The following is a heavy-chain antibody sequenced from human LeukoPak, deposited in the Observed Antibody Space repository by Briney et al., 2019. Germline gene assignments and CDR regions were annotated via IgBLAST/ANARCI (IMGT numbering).Heavy chain of an antibody. Sequence: SQTLSLTCAISGDSVSSDSAAWIWIRPSPSRGLEWLGRTYYRSKWYSDYALSVKGRITINPDTSKNQFSLQLNSVTPEDTAVYCCARTIAAGTIDYWGQGTLVSVSS. J-gene: IGHJ4*02. CDR1: GDSVSSDSAA. D-gene: IGHD6-6*01. V-gene: IGHV6-1*01. CDR2: TYYRSKWYS. CDR3: ARTIAAGTIDY.